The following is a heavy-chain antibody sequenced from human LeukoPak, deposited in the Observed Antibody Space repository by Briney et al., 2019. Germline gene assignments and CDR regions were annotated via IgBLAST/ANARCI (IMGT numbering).Heavy chain of an antibody. CDR1: GFTFDDYA. Sequence: PGGSLRLSCAASGFTFDDYAMHWVRQAPGKGLEWVSGISRNSGSIGYADSVKGRFTISRDNAKNSLYLQMNSLRAEDTALYYCAKDSVAVADTPTFDYWGQGTLVTVSS. V-gene: IGHV3-9*01. J-gene: IGHJ4*02. CDR3: AKDSVAVADTPTFDY. CDR2: ISRNSGSI. D-gene: IGHD6-19*01.